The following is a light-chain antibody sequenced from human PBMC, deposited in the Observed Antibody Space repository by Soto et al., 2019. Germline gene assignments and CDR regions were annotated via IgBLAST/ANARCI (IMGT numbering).Light chain of an antibody. CDR3: QQYDNSPIT. V-gene: IGKV3-20*01. CDR2: GAS. Sequence: EIVLTQSPGTLSLSPGERVTLSCRASQSVSSSFLAWHQQKPGQATRLLIYGASSRATGIPDRFSGSGSGTDFTLTISRLEPEDFAVYYCQQYDNSPITFGEGTRLEIK. J-gene: IGKJ5*01. CDR1: QSVSSSF.